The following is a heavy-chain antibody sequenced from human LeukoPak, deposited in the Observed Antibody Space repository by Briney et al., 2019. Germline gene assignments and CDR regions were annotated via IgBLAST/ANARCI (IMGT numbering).Heavy chain of an antibody. D-gene: IGHD5-18*01. CDR2: ISSSSSYI. CDR1: GFTFSSYS. Sequence: GGSLRLSCAASGFTFSSYSMTWVRQAPGKGLEWVSSISSSSSYIYYADSVKGRFTISRDNAKNSLYLQMNSLRAEDTAVYYCARGPAIAYYYYYMDVWGKGTTVTVSS. J-gene: IGHJ6*03. V-gene: IGHV3-21*01. CDR3: ARGPAIAYYYYYMDV.